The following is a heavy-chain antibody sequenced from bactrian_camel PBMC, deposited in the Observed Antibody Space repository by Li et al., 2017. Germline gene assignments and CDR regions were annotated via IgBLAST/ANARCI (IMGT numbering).Heavy chain of an antibody. CDR2: ICGSGYT. CDR1: ESTYDRGYC. V-gene: IGHV3S55*01. Sequence: HVQLVESGGGSVQAGGSLRLSCAASESTYDRGYCMAWYRQASGKEREGVAAICGSGYTDYAGSVKDRFTISKDNAKNTLSLQMNSLKPEDTAMYYCTAAFCGLVAPSDRGFAGYWGLGTQVTVS. D-gene: IGHD5*01. CDR3: TAAFCGLVAPSDRGFAGY. J-gene: IGHJ6*01.